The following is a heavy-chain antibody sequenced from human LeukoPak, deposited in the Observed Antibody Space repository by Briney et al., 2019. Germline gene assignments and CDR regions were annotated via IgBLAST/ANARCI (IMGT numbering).Heavy chain of an antibody. CDR1: GFTFDDYA. V-gene: IGHV3-9*01. CDR2: ISWNSGSI. CDR3: AKENQYCSGGSCYHNWFDP. J-gene: IGHJ5*02. D-gene: IGHD2-15*01. Sequence: GGSLRLSCAASGFTFDDYAMHWVRQAPGKGLEWVSGISWNSGSIGYADSVKGRFTISRDNAKNSLYLQMNSLRAEDTALYYCAKENQYCSGGSCYHNWFDPWGQGTLVTVSS.